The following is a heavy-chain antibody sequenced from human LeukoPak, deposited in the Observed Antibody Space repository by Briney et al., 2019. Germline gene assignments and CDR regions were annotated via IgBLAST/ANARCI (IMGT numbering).Heavy chain of an antibody. CDR2: IYTSTSGST. CDR3: AREANYYGSGSYFEGTFDY. Sequence: SETLSLTCTVSGGSISSYYWSWIRQPAGKGLEWIGRIYTSTSGSTNYNPSLKSRVTISVDTSKNQFSLKLTSVTAADTAVYYCAREANYYGSGSYFEGTFDYWGQGSLVTVSS. D-gene: IGHD3-10*01. V-gene: IGHV4-4*07. J-gene: IGHJ4*02. CDR1: GGSISSYY.